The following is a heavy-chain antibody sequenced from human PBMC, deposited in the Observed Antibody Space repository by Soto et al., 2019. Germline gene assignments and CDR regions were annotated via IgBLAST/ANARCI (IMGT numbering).Heavy chain of an antibody. V-gene: IGHV4-59*08. D-gene: IGHD3-10*01. CDR3: ARHGFGSLHGLVDV. Sequence: QVQLQESGPGLVKPSETLSLTCTVSGGSITNYYCSWFRQPPGKGLEWIGYIQYNGYSAYNLSLKRRVTMSMDTSNTQFSLMLESGTATDTAVYYWARHGFGSLHGLVDVWGQGTTVSVSS. J-gene: IGHJ6*02. CDR2: IQYNGYS. CDR1: GGSITNYY.